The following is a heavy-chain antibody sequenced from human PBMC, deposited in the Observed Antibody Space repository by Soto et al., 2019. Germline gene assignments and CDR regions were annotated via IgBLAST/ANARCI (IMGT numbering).Heavy chain of an antibody. J-gene: IGHJ2*01. V-gene: IGHV3-30*03. D-gene: IGHD1-26*01. CDR2: ISYDGGNK. Sequence: QVQLVDSGGGVVQPWGSQRLSCAASGFTFSVYGIHWVRQAAGKGLERGGGISYDGGNKYYAVSVKGRFNMSRDNSKNAVYLQMNTLRPEDTAVYYCAGDRGGSYYSCYFDLWGRGTLVTVSS. CDR1: GFTFSVYG. CDR3: AGDRGGSYYSCYFDL.